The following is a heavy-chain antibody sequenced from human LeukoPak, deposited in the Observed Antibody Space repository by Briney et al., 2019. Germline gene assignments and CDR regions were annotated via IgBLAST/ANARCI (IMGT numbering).Heavy chain of an antibody. CDR3: ARDRHPSGYCSSTSCYSGMDV. Sequence: GGSLRLSCAASGFTFSSYSMNWVRQAPGKGLEWVSSISSSSGYIYYADSVKGRFTISRDNAKNSLYLQMNSLRAEDTAVYYCARDRHPSGYCSSTSCYSGMDVWGQGTTVTVSS. V-gene: IGHV3-21*01. CDR2: ISSSSGYI. D-gene: IGHD2-2*02. J-gene: IGHJ6*02. CDR1: GFTFSSYS.